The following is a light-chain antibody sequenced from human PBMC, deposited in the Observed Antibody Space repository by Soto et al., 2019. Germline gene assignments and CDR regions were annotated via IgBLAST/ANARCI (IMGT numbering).Light chain of an antibody. CDR1: QSLDTW. CDR3: QHSRT. J-gene: IGKJ1*01. V-gene: IGKV1-5*03. Sequence: DIQMTQSPSTLSASVGDRVTITCRASQSLDTWVARYQQKPGKAPKLLIYKASSLQSGVPARFSGSGSGTEFTLTIDSLQPEDLATYYCQHSRTFGQGTKVEL. CDR2: KAS.